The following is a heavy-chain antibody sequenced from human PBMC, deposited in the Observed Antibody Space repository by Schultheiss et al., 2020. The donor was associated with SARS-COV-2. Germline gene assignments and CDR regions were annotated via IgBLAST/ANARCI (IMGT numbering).Heavy chain of an antibody. D-gene: IGHD3-3*01. CDR1: GFTFSSYS. CDR3: ARVGDFWSGYLTSGYYFDY. V-gene: IGHV3-48*01. CDR2: ISSSSSTI. Sequence: GGSLRLSCAASGFTFSSYSMNWVRQAPGKGLEWVSYISSSSSTIYYADSVKGRFTISRDNAKNSLYLQMNSLRAEDTAVYYCARVGDFWSGYLTSGYYFDYWGQGTLVTVSS. J-gene: IGHJ4*02.